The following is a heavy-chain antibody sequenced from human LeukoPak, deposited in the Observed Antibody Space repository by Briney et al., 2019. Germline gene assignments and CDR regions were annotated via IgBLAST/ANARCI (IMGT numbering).Heavy chain of an antibody. CDR2: ISSSSSTI. V-gene: IGHV3-48*01. Sequence: PGGSLRLSCAASGFTFSSYSMNWVRQAPGKGLEWVPYISSSSSTIYYADSVKGRFTISRDNAKNSLYLQMNSLRAEDTAVYYCTLYCSSTSCSDYWGQGTLVTVSS. CDR3: TLYCSSTSCSDY. D-gene: IGHD2-2*01. CDR1: GFTFSSYS. J-gene: IGHJ4*02.